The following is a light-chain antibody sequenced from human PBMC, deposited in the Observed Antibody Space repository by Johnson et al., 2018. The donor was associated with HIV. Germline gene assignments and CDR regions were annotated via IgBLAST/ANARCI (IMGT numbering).Light chain of an antibody. V-gene: IGLV1-51*01. Sequence: QSVLTQPPSVSAAPGQRVTRSYSGSSSNIGNNCVSWFRQLPLRAPKVLIYDNNKRPSGIPDRFSGSKSGTSATLGITGLQTGDEADYYCGTWDSSLSVLYVFGTGTKVTVL. CDR2: DNN. CDR1: SSNIGNNC. CDR3: GTWDSSLSVLYV. J-gene: IGLJ1*01.